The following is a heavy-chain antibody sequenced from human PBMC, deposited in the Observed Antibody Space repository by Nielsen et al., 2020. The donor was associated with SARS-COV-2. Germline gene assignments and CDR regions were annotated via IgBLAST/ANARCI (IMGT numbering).Heavy chain of an antibody. V-gene: IGHV4-39*01. Sequence: SDTLSLTFAVTGDATNSSSYYWGWIRQSPGQGLGWIGSVHSSGGTYDSPSLKRRVTISVDTSKNQFSLKLSSVTATDTAVYYFARQTRYCSGGTCLRVFDSWGQGTLVTVSP. CDR3: ARQTRYCSGGTCLRVFDS. CDR1: GDATNSSSYY. CDR2: VHSSGGT. D-gene: IGHD2-15*01. J-gene: IGHJ4*02.